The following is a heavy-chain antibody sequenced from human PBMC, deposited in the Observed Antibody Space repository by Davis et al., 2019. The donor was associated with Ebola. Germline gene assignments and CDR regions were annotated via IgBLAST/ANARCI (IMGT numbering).Heavy chain of an antibody. D-gene: IGHD3-9*01. V-gene: IGHV1-18*01. CDR1: GYTFTSYG. Sequence: ASVKVSCKASGYTFTSYGISWVRQAPGQGLEWMGWISAYSGNTNYAQKLQGRVTMTTDTSTSTAYMELRSLRSDDTAVYYCARDLRHYDILTGYFGTDYWGQGTLVTVSS. J-gene: IGHJ4*02. CDR3: ARDLRHYDILTGYFGTDY. CDR2: ISAYSGNT.